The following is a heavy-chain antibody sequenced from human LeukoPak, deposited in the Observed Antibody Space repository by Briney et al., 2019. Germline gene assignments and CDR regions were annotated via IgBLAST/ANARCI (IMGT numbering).Heavy chain of an antibody. CDR3: AKDVKTAMVSNYFDY. V-gene: IGHV3-30*18. Sequence: GGSLRLSCAASGFTFSSYGMHWVRQAPGKGLEWVAVISYDGSNKYYADSVKGRFTISRDNSKNTLYLQMNSLRADDTAVYYCAKDVKTAMVSNYFDYWGQGTLVTVSS. D-gene: IGHD5-18*01. CDR2: ISYDGSNK. CDR1: GFTFSSYG. J-gene: IGHJ4*02.